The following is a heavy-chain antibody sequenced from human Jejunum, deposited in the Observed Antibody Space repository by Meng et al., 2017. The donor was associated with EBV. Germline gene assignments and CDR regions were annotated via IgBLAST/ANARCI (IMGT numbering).Heavy chain of an antibody. CDR1: GASISSSSSC. Sequence: QLRGSGRGLVQPAPTLYPPVTGSGASISSSSSCLACIRQPPGKGLEWIGTICISDNTYHNPSLTSRVASSADTSKNQFSLSLTSVTAADTAVYYCALGPDYAKSGYWGQGTLVTVSS. CDR3: ALGPDYAKSGY. V-gene: IGHV4-39*01. J-gene: IGHJ4*02. D-gene: IGHD4-17*01. CDR2: ICISDNT.